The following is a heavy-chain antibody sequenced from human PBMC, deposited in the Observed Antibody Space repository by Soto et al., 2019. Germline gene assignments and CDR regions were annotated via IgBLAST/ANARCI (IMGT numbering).Heavy chain of an antibody. J-gene: IGHJ5*02. D-gene: IGHD3-22*01. CDR3: ARKDKSGYFNWFDP. CDR1: GYIFTSYW. Sequence: GGSLKISCRTSGYIFTSYWIAWVRQMPGKGLEWMGIIFPSDSDTRYSPSFQGQVTISADRSTSTVFLQWASLKASDTAVYFCARKDKSGYFNWFDPWGQGTLVTVSS. V-gene: IGHV5-51*01. CDR2: IFPSDSDT.